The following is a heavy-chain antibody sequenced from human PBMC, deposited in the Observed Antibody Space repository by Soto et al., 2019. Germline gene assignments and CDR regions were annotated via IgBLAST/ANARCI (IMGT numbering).Heavy chain of an antibody. CDR2: IYYSGST. D-gene: IGHD3-10*01. V-gene: IGHV4-59*01. CDR3: ASSYYYGSGSPPGY. CDR1: GGSISSYY. J-gene: IGHJ4*02. Sequence: SETLSLTCTVSGGSISSYYWSWIRQPPGKGLEWIGYIYYSGSTNYNPPLKSRVTISVDTSKNQFSLKLSSVTAADTAVYYCASSYYYGSGSPPGYWGQGTLVTVSS.